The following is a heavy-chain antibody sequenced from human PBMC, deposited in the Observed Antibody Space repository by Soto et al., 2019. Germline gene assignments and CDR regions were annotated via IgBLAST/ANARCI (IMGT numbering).Heavy chain of an antibody. J-gene: IGHJ4*02. D-gene: IGHD3-22*01. Sequence: ETLSLTCAVSGGSISSSNWWSWVRQPPGKGLEWIGEIYHSGSTNYNPSLKSRVTISVDKSKNQFSLKLSSVTAADTAVYYCARDLGYDSSGYNNTPYGYWGQGTLVTVSS. CDR3: ARDLGYDSSGYNNTPYGY. V-gene: IGHV4-4*02. CDR2: IYHSGST. CDR1: GGSISSSNW.